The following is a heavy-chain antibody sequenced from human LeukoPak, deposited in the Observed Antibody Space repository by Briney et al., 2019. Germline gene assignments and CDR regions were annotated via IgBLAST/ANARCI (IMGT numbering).Heavy chain of an antibody. Sequence: ASVKVSCKASGYTFTSYYMHWVRQAPGQGLEWMGIINPSGGSTSYAQKFQGRVTMTRDTSTSTVYMELRSLRSDDTAVYYCARVGVRGGDYWGQGNLVTVSS. CDR3: ARVGVRGGDY. CDR2: INPSGGST. V-gene: IGHV1-46*01. CDR1: GYTFTSYY. J-gene: IGHJ4*02. D-gene: IGHD3-10*02.